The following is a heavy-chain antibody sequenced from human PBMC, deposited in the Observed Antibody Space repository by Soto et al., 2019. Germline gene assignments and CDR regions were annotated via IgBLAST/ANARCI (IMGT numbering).Heavy chain of an antibody. D-gene: IGHD7-27*01. CDR3: ATSGDLGYFDY. J-gene: IGHJ4*02. CDR1: GFTFSDYY. V-gene: IGHV3-11*01. Sequence: GGSLRLSCAASGFTFSDYYMSWIRQAPGKGLEWVSYISSRCSTIYYADSVKGRFTISRDNAKNSLYLQMNSLRAEDTAVYYCATSGDLGYFDYWGQGTLVTVSS. CDR2: ISSRCSTI.